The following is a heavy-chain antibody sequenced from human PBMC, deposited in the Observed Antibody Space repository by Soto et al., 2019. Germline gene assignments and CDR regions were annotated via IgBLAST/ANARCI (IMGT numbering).Heavy chain of an antibody. CDR3: ARDGAVADGDHVMDV. CDR1: GFTFTDHH. V-gene: IGHV1-2*04. CDR2: INPNTGDA. D-gene: IGHD6-13*01. Sequence: EQLEQSGAEVRRPGASVKVSCKASGFTFTDHHIHWVRQAPGQGLEWVGWINPNTGDAKFAQTLRGWVTMTTDTSIDTAYLELSSLTSDATAIYFCARDGAVADGDHVMDVLGRGTSVTVSS. J-gene: IGHJ6*02.